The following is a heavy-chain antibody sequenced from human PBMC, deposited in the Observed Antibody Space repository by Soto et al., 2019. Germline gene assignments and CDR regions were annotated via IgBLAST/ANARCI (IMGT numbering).Heavy chain of an antibody. D-gene: IGHD3-9*01. Sequence: QVQLVQSGAEVKKPGASVKVSCKASGYTFTSYGISWVRQAPGQGLEWMGWISAYNGNTNYAQKLQGRVTMTTDTSXSXXYMELRSLRSDDTAVYYCARVRLRYFDWLGNWFDPWGQGTLVTVSS. CDR3: ARVRLRYFDWLGNWFDP. J-gene: IGHJ5*02. CDR2: ISAYNGNT. V-gene: IGHV1-18*01. CDR1: GYTFTSYG.